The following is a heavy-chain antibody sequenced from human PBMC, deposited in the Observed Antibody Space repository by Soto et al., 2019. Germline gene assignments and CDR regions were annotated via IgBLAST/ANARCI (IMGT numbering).Heavy chain of an antibody. CDR2: ISYDGANK. Sequence: GSLRLSCAASAFTFSSYPMHWVRQAPGKGLEWVALISYDGANKYNADSVKGRFTISRDNSKNTLYLQMNSLRVEDTAVYYCARMYISSWNCHHYAMGLWGQGTTVTVAS. CDR1: AFTFSSYP. V-gene: IGHV3-30-3*01. J-gene: IGHJ6*02. CDR3: ARMYISSWNCHHYAMGL. D-gene: IGHD6-13*01.